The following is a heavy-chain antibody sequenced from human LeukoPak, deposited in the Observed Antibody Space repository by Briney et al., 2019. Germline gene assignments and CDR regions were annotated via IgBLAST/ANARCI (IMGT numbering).Heavy chain of an antibody. CDR1: GGTFSSTA. Sequence: APVKVSCKSSGGTFSSTAINWVRQAPGQGLEWMGRIIPILGIDKSAQKFQGRVTITADKATSPAYMEMSSLRSGDTAVYYCARGLTYYYDSRAYNAFDIWGQGTMGTVSS. J-gene: IGHJ3*02. V-gene: IGHV1-69*04. CDR2: IIPILGID. D-gene: IGHD3-22*01. CDR3: ARGLTYYYDSRAYNAFDI.